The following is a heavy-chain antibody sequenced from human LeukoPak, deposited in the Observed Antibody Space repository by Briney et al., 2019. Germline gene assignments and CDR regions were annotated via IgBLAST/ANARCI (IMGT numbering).Heavy chain of an antibody. CDR3: ARGGLSSIAARPRFAY. V-gene: IGHV4-38-2*02. J-gene: IGHJ4*02. Sequence: SETLSLTCTVSGYSISNNFYWAWIRQSPGKGLEWIVSINHSWSTYYNPSLKSRVTISVDTSKNQFSLKLSSVTAADTAVYYCARGGLSSIAARPRFAYWGQGTLVTVSS. D-gene: IGHD6-6*01. CDR2: INHSWST. CDR1: GYSISNNFY.